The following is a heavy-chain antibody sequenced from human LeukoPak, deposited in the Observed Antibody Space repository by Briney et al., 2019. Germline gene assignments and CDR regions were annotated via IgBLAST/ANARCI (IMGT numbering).Heavy chain of an antibody. Sequence: GGSLRLSCADSGFTFSTYWMTWVRQAPGKGLEWVANINQDGSVTNYVDSVKGRFTISRDNAVNSLYLQMNSLRAEDTAVYYCARDMDIVLVTTNYDAFNIWGQGTMVTVSS. CDR2: INQDGSVT. V-gene: IGHV3-7*01. J-gene: IGHJ3*02. CDR1: GFTFSTYW. CDR3: ARDMDIVLVTTNYDAFNI. D-gene: IGHD2-15*01.